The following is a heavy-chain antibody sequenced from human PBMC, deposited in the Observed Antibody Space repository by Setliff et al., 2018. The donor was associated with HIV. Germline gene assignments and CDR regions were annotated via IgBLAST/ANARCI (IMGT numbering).Heavy chain of an antibody. CDR2: INTNTGNP. V-gene: IGHV7-4-1*02. J-gene: IGHJ4*02. Sequence: ASVKVSCKASGYTFNNYAMNWVRQSPGQGLELMGWINTNTGNPTYAQGFTGRFVFSLDTSVSTAYLQISSLKAEDAAVYFCARDLKRPNSNFWGGYPIPFDSWGQGTLVTVSS. CDR3: ARDLKRPNSNFWGGYPIPFDS. D-gene: IGHD3-3*01. CDR1: GYTFNNYA.